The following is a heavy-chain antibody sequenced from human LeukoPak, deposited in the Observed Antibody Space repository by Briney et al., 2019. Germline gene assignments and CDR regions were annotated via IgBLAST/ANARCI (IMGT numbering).Heavy chain of an antibody. Sequence: GRSLRLSCAASGFTFSSYGMHWVRQAPGKGLEWVAVISYDGSNKYYADSVKGRFTISRDNSKNTLYLQMNSLRAEDTAVYYCAKGMSGTYLSDYWGQGTLVTVSS. CDR2: ISYDGSNK. V-gene: IGHV3-30*18. CDR3: AKGMSGTYLSDY. CDR1: GFTFSSYG. D-gene: IGHD1-26*01. J-gene: IGHJ4*02.